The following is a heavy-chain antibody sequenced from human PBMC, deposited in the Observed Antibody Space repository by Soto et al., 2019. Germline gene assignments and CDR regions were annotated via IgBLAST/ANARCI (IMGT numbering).Heavy chain of an antibody. CDR3: ARDRRTRPIAVAPDYYGMDV. Sequence: ASVKVSCKASGYTFTGYYMHWVRQAPGQGLEWMGWINPNSGGTNYAQKFQGWVTMTRDTSISTAYMELSRLRSDDTAVYYCARDRRTRPIAVAPDYYGMDVWGQGTTVTVSS. J-gene: IGHJ6*02. CDR2: INPNSGGT. CDR1: GYTFTGYY. V-gene: IGHV1-2*04. D-gene: IGHD6-19*01.